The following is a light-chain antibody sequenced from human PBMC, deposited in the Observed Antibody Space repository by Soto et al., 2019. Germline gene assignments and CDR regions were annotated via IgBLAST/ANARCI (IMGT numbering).Light chain of an antibody. CDR3: CSYAHTSRV. CDR2: DVN. V-gene: IGLV2-11*01. Sequence: QSAMTQPRSVSGSPGQSVTFSCTGTSGDIGAYNYVSWYQFHPGKAPKMIIYDVNKRPSGVPDRFSGSKSGNTASLTISCLQAEDEADYYCCSYAHTSRVFGGGTQLTVL. CDR1: SGDIGAYNY. J-gene: IGLJ3*02.